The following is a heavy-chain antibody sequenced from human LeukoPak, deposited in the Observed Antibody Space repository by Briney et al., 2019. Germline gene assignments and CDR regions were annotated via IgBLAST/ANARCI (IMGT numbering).Heavy chain of an antibody. CDR3: ASRLVAAGPGYYMDV. CDR2: IYYSGST. D-gene: IGHD6-13*01. V-gene: IGHV4-39*07. CDR1: GGSISSSSYY. Sequence: SETLSLTCIVSGGSISSSSYYWGWIRQPPGKGLEWIGSIYYSGSTYYNPSLKSRVTISVDTSRNQFSLKLSSVTAADTAVYYCASRLVAAGPGYYMDVWGKGTTVTVSS. J-gene: IGHJ6*03.